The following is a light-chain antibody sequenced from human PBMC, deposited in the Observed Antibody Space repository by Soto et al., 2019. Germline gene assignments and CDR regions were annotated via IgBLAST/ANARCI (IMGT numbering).Light chain of an antibody. CDR3: QQYGSSPQT. CDR1: QSVRSSY. J-gene: IGKJ1*01. CDR2: AAS. Sequence: IVMTQSPDTLSLSPWERATLSWRASQSVRSSYLAWYQQTPGQTPRLLIYAASSRATGIPDRFSGSGSGTDFSLTISRLEAADFAVYYCQQYGSSPQTFGQGTKVDIK. V-gene: IGKV3-20*01.